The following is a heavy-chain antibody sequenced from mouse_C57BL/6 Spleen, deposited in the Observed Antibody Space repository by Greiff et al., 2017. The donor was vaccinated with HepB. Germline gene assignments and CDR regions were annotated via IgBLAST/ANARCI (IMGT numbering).Heavy chain of an antibody. CDR3: ARSERAGSDWYFDV. CDR2: INPSSGYT. CDR1: GYTFTSYW. Sequence: VQLQQSGAELAKPGASVKLSCKASGYTFTSYWMHWVKQRPGQGLEWIGYINPSSGYTKYNQKFKDKATLTADTSSSTAYMQLSSLTSEDSAVYYGARSERAGSDWYFDVWGTGTTVTVSS. D-gene: IGHD1-1*01. V-gene: IGHV1-7*01. J-gene: IGHJ1*03.